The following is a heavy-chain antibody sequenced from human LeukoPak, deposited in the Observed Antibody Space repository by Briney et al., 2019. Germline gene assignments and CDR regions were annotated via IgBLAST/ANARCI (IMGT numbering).Heavy chain of an antibody. D-gene: IGHD3-10*01. Sequence: SETLSLTCTVSGGSISSYYWSWIRQPPGKGLEWIGYIYYSGSTNYNPSLKSRVTISVDTSKNQFSLKLSSVTAADTAVYYCARDSPRGLWFGELSPGDAFDIWGQGTMVTVSS. CDR3: ARDSPRGLWFGELSPGDAFDI. CDR1: GGSISSYY. V-gene: IGHV4-59*01. J-gene: IGHJ3*02. CDR2: IYYSGST.